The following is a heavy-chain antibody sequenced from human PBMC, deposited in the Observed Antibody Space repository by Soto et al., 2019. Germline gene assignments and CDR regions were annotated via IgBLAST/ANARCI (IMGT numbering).Heavy chain of an antibody. V-gene: IGHV3-23*01. D-gene: IGHD3-22*01. J-gene: IGHJ4*02. CDR2: VSGSGGST. CDR3: AKDGSYYYDSSGYFYFDS. Sequence: PGGSLRLSCAASGFTFSTYAMTWVRQAPGKGLEWVSTVSGSGGSTYYAESVKGRFTISRDNSKNTLFLQMNSLRAEDTAVYYCAKDGSYYYDSSGYFYFDSWGQGTLVTVLL. CDR1: GFTFSTYA.